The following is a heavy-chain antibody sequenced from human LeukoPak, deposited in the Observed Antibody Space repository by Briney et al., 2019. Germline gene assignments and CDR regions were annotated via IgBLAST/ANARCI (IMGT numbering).Heavy chain of an antibody. Sequence: ASVKVSCKASGYTFTGYYMHWVRQAPGQGLEWMGRINPNSCGTNYAQKFQGRVTMARDTSISTAYMELSRLRSDDTAVYYCARGSRGDPRVDWFDPWGQGTLVTVSS. V-gene: IGHV1-2*06. J-gene: IGHJ5*02. CDR2: INPNSCGT. CDR1: GYTFTGYY. CDR3: ARGSRGDPRVDWFDP. D-gene: IGHD5-12*01.